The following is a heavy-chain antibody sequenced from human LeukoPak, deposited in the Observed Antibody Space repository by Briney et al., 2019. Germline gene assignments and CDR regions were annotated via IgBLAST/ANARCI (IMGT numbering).Heavy chain of an antibody. D-gene: IGHD4-11*01. V-gene: IGHV4-59*01. CDR3: ARGRLPIDY. CDR2: IYYSGST. J-gene: IGHJ4*02. CDR1: GGSLSSYY. Sequence: SETLSLTCTVSGGSLSSYYWSWIRQPPGKGLEWIGYIYYSGSTNYNPSLKSRVTISVDTSKNQFSLKLSSVTAADTAVYYCARGRLPIDYWGQGTLVTVSS.